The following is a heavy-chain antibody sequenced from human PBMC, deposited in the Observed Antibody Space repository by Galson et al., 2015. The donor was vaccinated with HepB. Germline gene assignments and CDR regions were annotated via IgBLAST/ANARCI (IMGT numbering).Heavy chain of an antibody. D-gene: IGHD6-19*01. CDR1: GDSVSSNSAA. J-gene: IGHJ4*02. CDR3: ARDHQWLVYFDS. V-gene: IGHV6-1*01. CDR2: TYYRSKWSN. Sequence: CAISGDSVSSNSAAWNWIRQSPPRGLEWLGRTYYRSKWSNDYAVSVRGRITINPDTSKNQFYLQLNSVTPEDTAVYYCARDHQWLVYFDSWGQGSPVTVSS.